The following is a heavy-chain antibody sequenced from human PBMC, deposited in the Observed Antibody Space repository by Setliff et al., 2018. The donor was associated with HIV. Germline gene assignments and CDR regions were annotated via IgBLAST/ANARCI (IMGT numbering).Heavy chain of an antibody. V-gene: IGHV4-59*01. CDR3: ARPRSGTYRGHYYYYMDV. D-gene: IGHD3-10*01. CDR2: IYYSGST. CDR1: VESFSGFY. J-gene: IGHJ6*03. Sequence: SETLSLTCAVYVESFSGFYWGWIRQPPGRGLEWIGYIYYSGSTNYNPSLKSRVTISVDTSKNQFSLKLSSVTAADTAVYYCARPRSGTYRGHYYYYMDVWGKGTTVTVSS.